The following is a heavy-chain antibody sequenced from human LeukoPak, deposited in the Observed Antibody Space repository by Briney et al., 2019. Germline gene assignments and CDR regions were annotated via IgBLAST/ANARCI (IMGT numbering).Heavy chain of an antibody. J-gene: IGHJ3*02. CDR1: GGSVSSGSYY. Sequence: SETLSLTCTVSGGSVSSGSYYWSWIRQPPGKGLEWIGYIYYSGSTNYNPSLKSRVTISVDTSKNQFSLKLSSVTAADTAVYYCARFSRGGSGSRYAFDIWGQGTMVTVSS. D-gene: IGHD3-10*01. V-gene: IGHV4-61*01. CDR3: ARFSRGGSGSRYAFDI. CDR2: IYYSGST.